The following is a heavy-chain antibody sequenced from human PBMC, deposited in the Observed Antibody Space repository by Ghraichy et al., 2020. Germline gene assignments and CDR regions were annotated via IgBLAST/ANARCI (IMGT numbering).Heavy chain of an antibody. V-gene: IGHV3-30-3*01. CDR3: AREGNPDAFDI. D-gene: IGHD2/OR15-2a*01. J-gene: IGHJ3*02. CDR1: GFTFSSYA. Sequence: GGSLRLSCAASGFTFSSYAMHWVRQAPGKGLEWVAVISYDGSNKYYADSVKGRFTISRDNSKNTLYLQMNSLRAEDTAVYYCAREGNPDAFDIWGQGTMVTVSS. CDR2: ISYDGSNK.